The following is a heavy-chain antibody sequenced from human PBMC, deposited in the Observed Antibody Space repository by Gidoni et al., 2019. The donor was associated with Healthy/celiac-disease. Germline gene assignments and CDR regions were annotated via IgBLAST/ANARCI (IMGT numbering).Heavy chain of an antibody. CDR2: IIPIFGTA. D-gene: IGHD1-1*01. V-gene: IGHV1-69*01. Sequence: QVQLVQSGAEVKKPGSSVKVSCKASGGTFSSYAISWVRQAPGQGLEWMGGIIPIFGTANYAQKFQGRVTITADESTSTAYMGLSSLRSEDTAVYYCARDRLRATYKPYNWFDPWGQGTLVTVSS. CDR3: ARDRLRATYKPYNWFDP. CDR1: GGTFSSYA. J-gene: IGHJ5*02.